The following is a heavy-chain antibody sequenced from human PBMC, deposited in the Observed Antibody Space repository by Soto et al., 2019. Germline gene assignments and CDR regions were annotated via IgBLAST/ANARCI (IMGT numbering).Heavy chain of an antibody. J-gene: IGHJ4*02. V-gene: IGHV4-59*08. CDR3: ARFGSIAVTRFDY. CDR2: IYSSGST. D-gene: IGHD6-19*01. CDR1: GGSISSYY. Sequence: PSETLSLTCTVSGGSISSYYWNWIRQPPGKGLEWIGYIYSSGSTNYNPSLKSRLTMSVDTSKNQFSLNLTSVTAADTAVYYCARFGSIAVTRFDYWGQGALVTVSS.